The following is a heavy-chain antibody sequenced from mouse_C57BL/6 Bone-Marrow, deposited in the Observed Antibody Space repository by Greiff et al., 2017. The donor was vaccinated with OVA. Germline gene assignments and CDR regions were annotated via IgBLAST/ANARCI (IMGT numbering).Heavy chain of an antibody. Sequence: QVQLQQPGAELVRPGSSVKLSCKASGYTFTSYWMHWVKQRPIQGLEWIGNIDPSDSETHYNQKFKDKATLTVDKSSSTAYMQLSSLTSEDSAAYYCARGDFRLYGSPSLDYWGQGTTLTVSS. D-gene: IGHD1-1*01. CDR2: IDPSDSET. V-gene: IGHV1-52*01. CDR1: GYTFTSYW. J-gene: IGHJ2*01. CDR3: ARGDFRLYGSPSLDY.